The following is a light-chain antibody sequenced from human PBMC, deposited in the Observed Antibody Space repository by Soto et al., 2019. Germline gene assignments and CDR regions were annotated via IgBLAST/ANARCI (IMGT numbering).Light chain of an antibody. Sequence: QSALTQPASVSGSPGQSIAISCTGTRSDVGAYNYVSWYQQHPGKAPKLMISEVTNRPSGVSDRFSGSKSGNTASLTISGLQAEDEADYYCSSFTSGVTLVFGTGTKVTVL. CDR3: SSFTSGVTLV. CDR2: EVT. CDR1: RSDVGAYNY. J-gene: IGLJ1*01. V-gene: IGLV2-14*01.